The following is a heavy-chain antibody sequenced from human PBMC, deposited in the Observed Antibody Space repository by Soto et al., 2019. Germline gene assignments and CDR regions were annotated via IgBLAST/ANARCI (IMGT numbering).Heavy chain of an antibody. CDR3: ATTKNSNEVVF. CDR2: INRYSGDT. D-gene: IGHD5-18*01. CDR1: GYTFTGQY. Sequence: SVKVSCKASGYTFTGQYLHWVRQAPGQGLEWMGWINRYSGDTHYAQKFQGRVTMTRDASISTAYMELSRLTSDDTATFYCATTKNSNEVVFWGQGPLVPVS. J-gene: IGHJ4*02. V-gene: IGHV1-2*02.